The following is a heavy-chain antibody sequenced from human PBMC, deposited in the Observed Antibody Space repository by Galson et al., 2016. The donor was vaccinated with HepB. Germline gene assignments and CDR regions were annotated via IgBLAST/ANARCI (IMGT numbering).Heavy chain of an antibody. Sequence: SLRLSCAVSGVTFRSYGMHWVRQAPGKGLEWVAVISYEGTNKHYADSVKGRFTISRDNSKKMLFLQMNSLRIEDTAMYYCALPGAGDEGEYYLDQWGQGNLVTVS. V-gene: IGHV3-30*03. CDR1: GVTFRSYG. J-gene: IGHJ4*02. D-gene: IGHD1-26*01. CDR2: ISYEGTNK. CDR3: ALPGAGDEGEYYLDQ.